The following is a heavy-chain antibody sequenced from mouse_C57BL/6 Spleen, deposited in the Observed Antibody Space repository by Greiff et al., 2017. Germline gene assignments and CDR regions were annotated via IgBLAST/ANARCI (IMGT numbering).Heavy chain of an antibody. J-gene: IGHJ3*01. V-gene: IGHV5-16*01. D-gene: IGHD2-3*01. CDR1: GFTFSDYY. CDR3: ARDDGLGFAY. Sequence: EVKLMESEGGLVQPGSSMKLSCTASGFTFSDYYMAWVRQVPEKGLEWVANINYDGSSTYYLDSLKSRFIISRDNAKNILYLQMSSLKSEDTATYYCARDDGLGFAYWGQGTLVTVSA. CDR2: INYDGSST.